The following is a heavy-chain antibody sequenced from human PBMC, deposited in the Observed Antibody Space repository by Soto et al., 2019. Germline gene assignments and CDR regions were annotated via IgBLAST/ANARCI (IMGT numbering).Heavy chain of an antibody. CDR1: GYTLTELS. CDR3: ATDSFGVTTVTRGAFDI. V-gene: IGHV1-24*01. Sequence: ASVKVSCKVSGYTLTELSMHWVRQAPGKGLEWMGGFDPEDGETIYAQKFQGRVTMTEETSTDTAYMELSSLRSEDTAVYYCATDSFGVTTVTRGAFDIWGQGTMVTVSS. J-gene: IGHJ3*02. CDR2: FDPEDGET. D-gene: IGHD4-17*01.